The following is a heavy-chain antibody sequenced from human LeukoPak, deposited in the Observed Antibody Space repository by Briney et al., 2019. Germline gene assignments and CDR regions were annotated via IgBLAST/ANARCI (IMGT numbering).Heavy chain of an antibody. J-gene: IGHJ3*02. CDR1: GFTFSSYN. Sequence: PGGSLRLSCAASGFTFSSYNMNWVRQAPGQGLEWFSYITSSSYTIYYADSVKGRFTISRDNAKNSLYLQMNSLRAEDTAVYYCARDRWGYSFDRNAFDIWGQGTMVTVSS. CDR3: ARDRWGYSFDRNAFDI. CDR2: ITSSSYTI. V-gene: IGHV3-48*04. D-gene: IGHD5-18*01.